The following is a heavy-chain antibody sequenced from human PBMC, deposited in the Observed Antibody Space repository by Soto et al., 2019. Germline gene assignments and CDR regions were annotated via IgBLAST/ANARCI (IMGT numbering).Heavy chain of an antibody. V-gene: IGHV4-59*01. J-gene: IGHJ4*02. CDR1: GGSISGSY. CDR2: VYYTGST. CDR3: ARSVEVPGAQSDY. D-gene: IGHD2-8*02. Sequence: SETLSLTCSASGGSISGSYWSWIRQSPGKGLEWLGYVYYTGSTDYSPSLRSRVSISVDTSKNEFSLRLSSVTAADTAVYFCARSVEVPGAQSDYWGQGTKVTVSS.